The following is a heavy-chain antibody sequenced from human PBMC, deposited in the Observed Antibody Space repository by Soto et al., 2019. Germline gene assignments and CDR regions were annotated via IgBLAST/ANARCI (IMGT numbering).Heavy chain of an antibody. CDR3: ARDKITGLFDY. V-gene: IGHV4-34*01. J-gene: IGHJ4*02. CDR1: GGSFSGYY. Sequence: QVQLQQWGAGLLKPSETLSLTCAVHGGSFSGYYWTWIRQPPGTGLECIGEIKHRGSTNYNPALKSRVTISVDTSKNQFSLKLTSVTAADTAVYYCARDKITGLFDYWGQGTLVTVSS. D-gene: IGHD2-8*02. CDR2: IKHRGST.